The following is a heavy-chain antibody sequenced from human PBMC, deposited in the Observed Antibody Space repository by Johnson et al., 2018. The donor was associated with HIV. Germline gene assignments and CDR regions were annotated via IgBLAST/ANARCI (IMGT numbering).Heavy chain of an antibody. CDR3: ARDGQDRDDAFDI. Sequence: VQLVESGGGLVRPGGSLRLSCVASGFSFIDYAMIWVRQAPGKGLEWVSVIYSGGSTYYADSVKGRFTISRDNSKNTLYLQMNSLRAEDTAVYYCARDGQDRDDAFDIWGQGTMVTVSS. V-gene: IGHV3-66*01. CDR1: GFSFIDYA. CDR2: IYSGGST. D-gene: IGHD3-22*01. J-gene: IGHJ3*02.